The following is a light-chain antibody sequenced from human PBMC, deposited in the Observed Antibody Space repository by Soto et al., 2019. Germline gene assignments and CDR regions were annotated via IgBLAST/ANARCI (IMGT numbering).Light chain of an antibody. CDR2: DVT. CDR3: NSYTSSTTPYV. Sequence: QSALTQAASVSGSPGQSITISCTGSSSDVGAYNYVSWYQHHPDKAPKLVIYDVTNRPSGVSNRFSGSKSGNTASLTISGLQAEDEADYYCNSYTSSTTPYVFGTGTKVTVL. CDR1: SSDVGAYNY. V-gene: IGLV2-14*03. J-gene: IGLJ1*01.